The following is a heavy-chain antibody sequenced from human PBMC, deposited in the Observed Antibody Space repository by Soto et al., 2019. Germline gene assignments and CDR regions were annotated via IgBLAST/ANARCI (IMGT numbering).Heavy chain of an antibody. Sequence: EVQLVESGGGLVQPGGSLSLSCAASGFTFSNYWMTWVRQAPGKGLEWVANIKQDGSEKYYVDSVKGRSTISRDNAKNSVYLHMDSLRVEDTAVYYCARVEGGYYGSGSYGFDYWGQGSLSPSPQ. J-gene: IGHJ4*02. D-gene: IGHD3-10*01. CDR3: ARVEGGYYGSGSYGFDY. CDR1: GFTFSNYW. CDR2: IKQDGSEK. V-gene: IGHV3-7*01.